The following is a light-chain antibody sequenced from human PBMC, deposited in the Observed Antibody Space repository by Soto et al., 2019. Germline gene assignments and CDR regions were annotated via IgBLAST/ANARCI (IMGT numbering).Light chain of an antibody. V-gene: IGKV3-20*01. CDR3: QQYGSPGWT. J-gene: IGKJ1*01. Sequence: EIVLTQSPGTLSLSPGERATLSCRASQSVSSIYLAWYQQKHGQAPRLLIYGASSRATDIPDRFSGSGSGTEFTLTISRLEPEDFAMYYCQQYGSPGWTFGQGTKVEIK. CDR2: GAS. CDR1: QSVSSIY.